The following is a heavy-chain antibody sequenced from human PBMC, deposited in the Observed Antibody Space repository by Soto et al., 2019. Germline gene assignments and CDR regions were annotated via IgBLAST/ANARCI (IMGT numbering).Heavy chain of an antibody. CDR3: ARDRGGSYYLDY. V-gene: IGHV3-33*01. CDR2: IWYDGSNK. J-gene: IGHJ4*02. Sequence: QVQLVESGGGVVQPGRSLRLSCAASGFTFSSYGMHWVRQAPGKGLEWVAVIWYDGSNKYYADSVKGRFTISRDNPKNTLYLQMNSLRAEDTAVYYCARDRGGSYYLDYWGQGTLVTVSS. D-gene: IGHD1-26*01. CDR1: GFTFSSYG.